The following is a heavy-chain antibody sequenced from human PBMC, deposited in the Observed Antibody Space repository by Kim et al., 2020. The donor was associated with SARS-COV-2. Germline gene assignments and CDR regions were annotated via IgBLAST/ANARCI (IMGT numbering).Heavy chain of an antibody. CDR2: ISYDGSNK. V-gene: IGHV3-30*18. CDR1: GFTFSSYG. D-gene: IGHD3-9*01. J-gene: IGHJ5*02. CDR3: AKSGYFDWSLEGDWFDP. Sequence: GGSLRLSCAASGFTFSSYGMHWVRQAPGKGLEWVAVISYDGSNKYYADSVKGRFTISRDNSKNTLYLQMNSLRAEDTAVYYCAKSGYFDWSLEGDWFDPWGQGTLVTVSS.